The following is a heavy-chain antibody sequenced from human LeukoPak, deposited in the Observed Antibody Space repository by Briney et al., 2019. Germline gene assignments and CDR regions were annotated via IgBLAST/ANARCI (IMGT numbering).Heavy chain of an antibody. CDR2: IEEDGSDK. J-gene: IGHJ4*02. CDR3: ARLKDGVTIFDY. Sequence: PGGSLRLSCIGYGFSFRNYWMSWVRQAPGKGLEWVASIEEDGSDKFYVDSVKGRFTISRDNTKNSVFVQMNSLWAEDTAVYYCARLKDGVTIFDYWGRGILVSVAS. CDR1: GFSFRNYW. D-gene: IGHD4-17*01. V-gene: IGHV3-7*01.